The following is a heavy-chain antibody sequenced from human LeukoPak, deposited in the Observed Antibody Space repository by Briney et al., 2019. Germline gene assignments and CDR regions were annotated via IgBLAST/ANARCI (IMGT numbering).Heavy chain of an antibody. CDR2: IYYSGST. D-gene: IGHD2-15*01. CDR1: GGSISSYY. J-gene: IGHJ4*02. V-gene: IGHV4-59*12. CDR3: ARTYCSGGSCYHYFDY. Sequence: SETLSLTCTVSGGSISSYYWSWIRQPPGKGLEWIGYIYYSGSTNYNPSLKSRVTISVDTSKNQFSLKLSSVTAADTAVYYCARTYCSGGSCYHYFDYWGQGTLVTVSS.